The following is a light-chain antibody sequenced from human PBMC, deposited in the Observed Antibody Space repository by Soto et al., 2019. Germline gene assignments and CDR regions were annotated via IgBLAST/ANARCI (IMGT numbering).Light chain of an antibody. CDR1: SSDVGNYNL. Sequence: QSVLTXPASVSGSPGQSITISCTGTSSDVGNYNLVSWYQQHPGKAPKLIIYEDTKRPSGVSNRFSGSKSGNTASLTISGLQAEDEADYYCCSYADSSTYVFGTGTKVTVL. CDR2: EDT. CDR3: CSYADSSTYV. V-gene: IGLV2-23*01. J-gene: IGLJ1*01.